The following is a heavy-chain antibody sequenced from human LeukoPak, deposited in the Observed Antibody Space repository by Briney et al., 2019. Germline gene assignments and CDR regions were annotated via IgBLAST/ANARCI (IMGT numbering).Heavy chain of an antibody. J-gene: IGHJ4*02. CDR2: IYYSGST. CDR3: ARDSVGATFGY. Sequence: PSETLSLTCTVSGGPISSYYWSWIRQPPGKGLEWIGYIYYSGSTNYNPSLKSRVTISVDTSKNQFSLKLSSVTAADTAVYYCARDSVGATFGYWGQGTLVTVSS. D-gene: IGHD1-26*01. CDR1: GGPISSYY. V-gene: IGHV4-59*01.